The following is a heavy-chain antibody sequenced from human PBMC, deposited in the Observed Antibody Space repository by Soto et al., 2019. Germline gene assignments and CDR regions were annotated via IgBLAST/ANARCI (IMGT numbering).Heavy chain of an antibody. CDR1: GLTFSAYG. V-gene: IGHV3-33*05. Sequence: QVQLVESGGGVVQPGKSLRLSCAASGLTFSAYGMHWVRQAPGKGLEWVTFISFNGKNTDYADSVKGRFTVSRDNARNTLYLQMNSLRAEDTAVYYCADIGGYDSVGGAYWGQGALVTVSS. CDR2: ISFNGKNT. D-gene: IGHD3-16*01. CDR3: ADIGGYDSVGGAY. J-gene: IGHJ4*02.